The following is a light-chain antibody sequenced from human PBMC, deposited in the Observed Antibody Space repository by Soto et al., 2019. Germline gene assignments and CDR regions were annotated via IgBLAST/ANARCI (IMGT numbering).Light chain of an antibody. J-gene: IGKJ1*01. CDR1: QSVNNNY. CDR2: GAS. CDR3: QQYDRSPET. V-gene: IGKV3-20*01. Sequence: ENVLTQSPGTLSLSPGEEATLSCRASQSVNNNYLAWYQQKPGQAPRLLIYGASSRATGIPDRFSGSGSGTDFTLTISRLEPEDFAVYYCQQYDRSPETFGQGTKVDIK.